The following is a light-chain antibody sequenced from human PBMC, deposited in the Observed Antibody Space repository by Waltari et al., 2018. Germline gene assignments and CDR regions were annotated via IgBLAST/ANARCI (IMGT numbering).Light chain of an antibody. CDR3: QERSNWPGGS. V-gene: IGKV3-11*01. Sequence: EIVLTQSPATLSLSPGESATLSCRASQSVSTYLAWYQQRPGQPPRLLIYDASNRATGIPARFVGSGSGTDFTLTISRLVPEDLAVYYCQERSNWPGGSFGGGTKVEIK. CDR1: QSVSTY. CDR2: DAS. J-gene: IGKJ4*01.